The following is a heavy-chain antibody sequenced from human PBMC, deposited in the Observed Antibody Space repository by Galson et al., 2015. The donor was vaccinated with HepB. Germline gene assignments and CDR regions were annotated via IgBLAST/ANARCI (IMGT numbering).Heavy chain of an antibody. D-gene: IGHD5-12*01. CDR1: GFTFSSYG. V-gene: IGHV3-33*01. CDR2: IWYDGSNK. J-gene: IGHJ4*02. Sequence: SLRLSCAASGFTFSSYGMHWVRQAPGKGLEWVAVIWYDGSNKYYADSVKGRFTISRDNSKNTLYLQMNSLRAEDTAVYYCARDRLSTNPYSGYEEGPPEYYFDYWGQGTLVTVSS. CDR3: ARDRLSTNPYSGYEEGPPEYYFDY.